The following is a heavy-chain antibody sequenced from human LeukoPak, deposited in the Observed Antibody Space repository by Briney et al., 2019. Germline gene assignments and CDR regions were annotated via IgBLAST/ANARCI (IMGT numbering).Heavy chain of an antibody. CDR1: GYTFTSYG. V-gene: IGHV1-18*01. J-gene: IGHJ6*03. Sequence: ASVKVSCKASGYTFTSYGISWVRQAPGQGLEWMGWISAYNGNTNYAQKLQGRVTMTTDTSTSTAYMELRSLRSDDTAVYYCAREGSNSLYYYYYYMDVWGKGTTVTVSS. D-gene: IGHD4-11*01. CDR2: ISAYNGNT. CDR3: AREGSNSLYYYYYYMDV.